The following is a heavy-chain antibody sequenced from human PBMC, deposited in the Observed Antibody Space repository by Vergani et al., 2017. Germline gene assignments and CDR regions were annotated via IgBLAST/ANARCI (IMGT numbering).Heavy chain of an antibody. Sequence: QVTLKESGPVLVKPTETLTLTCTVSGFSLSNARMGVSWSRQPPGKALEWLAHIFSNDEKSYSTARKSRLTISKATSKSQVVLTMTDMYPVDTATYYCARISSGPNWFDPWGQGTLVTASS. CDR3: ARISSGPNWFDP. D-gene: IGHD6-19*01. J-gene: IGHJ5*02. CDR1: GFSLSNARMG. CDR2: IFSNDEK. V-gene: IGHV2-26*01.